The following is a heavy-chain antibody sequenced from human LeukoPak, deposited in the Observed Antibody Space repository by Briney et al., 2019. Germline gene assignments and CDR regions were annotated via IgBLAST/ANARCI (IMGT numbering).Heavy chain of an antibody. Sequence: ASVKVSCKASAYTFTGYYLHWVRQAPGQGPEWMGWLDPNNGDTEYAQKFQGRVTMTRVRFISTAYMELSRLTSDDTALYYCARRSRNGLDAFDIWGQGTMVIVSS. D-gene: IGHD2-8*01. J-gene: IGHJ3*02. V-gene: IGHV1-2*02. CDR3: ARRSRNGLDAFDI. CDR1: AYTFTGYY. CDR2: LDPNNGDT.